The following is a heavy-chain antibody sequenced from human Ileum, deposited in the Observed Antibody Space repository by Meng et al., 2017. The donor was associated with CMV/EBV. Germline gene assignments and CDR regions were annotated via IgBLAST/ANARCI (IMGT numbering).Heavy chain of an antibody. CDR3: VRQVVAASFDY. CDR1: GGSITSGNYY. Sequence: QEWCTGLVKPSQTPSLTCTVSGGSITSGNYYWSWIRQPPGRGLEWIGYIYYSGSPYYKPSLKSRVTISLDTSKNQFSLNLRSVTATDSAVYYCVRQVVAASFDYWGQGALVTVSS. V-gene: IGHV4-30-4*08. D-gene: IGHD2-15*01. CDR2: IYYSGSP. J-gene: IGHJ4*02.